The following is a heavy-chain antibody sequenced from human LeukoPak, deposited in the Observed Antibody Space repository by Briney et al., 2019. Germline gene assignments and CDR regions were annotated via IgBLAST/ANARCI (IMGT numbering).Heavy chain of an antibody. CDR1: GGTFSSYA. Sequence: ASVKVSCKASGGTFSSYAISWVRQAPGQGLEWMGRIIPILGIANYAQKFQGRVTITTDKSTSTAYMGLSSLRSEDTAVYYCARQNYYDSSGYPEAFDYWGQGTLVTVSS. V-gene: IGHV1-69*04. CDR2: IIPILGIA. D-gene: IGHD3-22*01. CDR3: ARQNYYDSSGYPEAFDY. J-gene: IGHJ4*02.